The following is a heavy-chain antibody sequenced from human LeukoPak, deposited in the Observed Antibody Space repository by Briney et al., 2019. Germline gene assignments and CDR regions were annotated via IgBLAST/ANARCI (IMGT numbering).Heavy chain of an antibody. Sequence: PGGSLRLSCAASGFTFDDYGMSWVRQPPGKGLEWVSGITWNGGTIGYVDSVKGRFTISRDKAKNSLYLQMSSLRAEDTAVYYCARDPNGNYVGAFDFQRWGQGTLVTVSS. D-gene: IGHD4-17*01. CDR1: GFTFDDYG. J-gene: IGHJ1*01. CDR3: ARDPNGNYVGAFDFQR. V-gene: IGHV3-20*04. CDR2: ITWNGGTI.